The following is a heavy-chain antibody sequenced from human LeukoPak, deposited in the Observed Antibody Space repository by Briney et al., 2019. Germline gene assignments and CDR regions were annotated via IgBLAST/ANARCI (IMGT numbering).Heavy chain of an antibody. J-gene: IGHJ4*02. CDR2: INHSGST. V-gene: IGHV4-34*01. CDR3: ARVGRIETIDY. Sequence: SETLSLTCTVYGGSFSDYYWRWIRQPPGKGLEWIREINHSGSTNYNPSLKSRVTISVDTSKNQFSLKLSSVTAADTAVYYCARVGRIETIDYWGQGTLVAVSS. CDR1: GGSFSDYY. D-gene: IGHD3-10*01.